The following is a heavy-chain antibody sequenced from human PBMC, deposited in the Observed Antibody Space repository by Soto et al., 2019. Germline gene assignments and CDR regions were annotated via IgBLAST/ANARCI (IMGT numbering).Heavy chain of an antibody. V-gene: IGHV4-34*01. D-gene: IGHD2-2*01. J-gene: IGHJ5*02. Sequence: SETLSLTCAVYGGSFSGYYWSWIRQPPGKGLEWIGEINHSGSTNYNPSLKSRVTISVDTSKNQFSLKLSSVTAADTAVYYCARAKGYCSSTSCFNWFDPWGQGTLVTVSS. CDR1: GGSFSGYY. CDR2: INHSGST. CDR3: ARAKGYCSSTSCFNWFDP.